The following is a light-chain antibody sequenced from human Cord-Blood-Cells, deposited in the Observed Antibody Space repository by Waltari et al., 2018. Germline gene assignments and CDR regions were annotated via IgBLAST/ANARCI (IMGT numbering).Light chain of an antibody. CDR3: MIWHSSAWV. CDR1: SGINVDTYR. Sequence: QAVLTQPSSLSASPGASASLTCTLRSGINVDTYRIYWYQQQPGSPPQYLLRYKSDSDKQQGSGFPSRFSVSKDASANAGILLIYGLQSEDEADYYCMIWHSSAWVFGGGTKLTVL. CDR2: YKSDSDK. V-gene: IGLV5-45*02. J-gene: IGLJ3*02.